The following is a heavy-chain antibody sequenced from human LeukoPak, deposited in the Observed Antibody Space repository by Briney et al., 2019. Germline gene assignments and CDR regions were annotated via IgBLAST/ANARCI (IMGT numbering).Heavy chain of an antibody. CDR2: MNPNRGNT. V-gene: IGHV1-8*01. CDR3: ARHHESRYCSSTSCPTGWFDP. CDR1: AYTFTSYD. Sequence: ASVTVSCKASAYTFTSYDINWVRQATGQGLEWMGWMNPNRGNTGYAQKVQGRVTMTRNTSISTAYMELSSLRSEDTAVYYCARHHESRYCSSTSCPTGWFDPWGQGTLVTVSS. J-gene: IGHJ5*02. D-gene: IGHD2-2*01.